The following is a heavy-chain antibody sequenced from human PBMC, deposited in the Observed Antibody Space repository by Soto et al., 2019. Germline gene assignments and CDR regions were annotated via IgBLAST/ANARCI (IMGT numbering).Heavy chain of an antibody. J-gene: IGHJ4*02. D-gene: IGHD1-26*01. V-gene: IGHV1-18*01. CDR2: INAYNGNT. Sequence: VASVRVSCKASGYTFTSYGISWVRQAPGQGLEWMGGINAYNGNTNYAQKLQGRVTMTADTSTSTAYMELRSLRSEDTAVYYCARDGAPFDYWGQGTLVTVSS. CDR3: ARDGAPFDY. CDR1: GYTFTSYG.